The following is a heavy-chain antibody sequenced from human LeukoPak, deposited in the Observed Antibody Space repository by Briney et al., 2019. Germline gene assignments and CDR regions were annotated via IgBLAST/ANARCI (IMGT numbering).Heavy chain of an antibody. CDR3: ARESSKETFDY. CDR1: GGSISSYY. V-gene: IGHV4-59*12. J-gene: IGHJ4*02. CDR2: IYYSGST. D-gene: IGHD3-16*02. Sequence: PSETLSLTCTVSGGSISSYYWSWIRQPPGKGLEWIGYIYYSGSTNYNPSLKRRFTISVDTSKNQFSLKVSSVRAADTAVYYCARESSKETFDYWGQGTLVTVSS.